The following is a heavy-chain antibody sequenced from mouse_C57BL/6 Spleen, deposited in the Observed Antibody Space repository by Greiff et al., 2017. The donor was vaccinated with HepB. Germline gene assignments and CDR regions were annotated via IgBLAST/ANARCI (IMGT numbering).Heavy chain of an antibody. CDR2: ISYSGST. D-gene: IGHD2-3*01. V-gene: IGHV3-1*01. CDR3: ARGGDGYYVGDAMDY. J-gene: IGHJ4*01. CDR1: GYSITSGYD. Sequence: EVQLLESGPGMVKPSQSLSLTCTVTGYSITSGYDWHWIRHFPGNKLEWMGYISYSGSTNYNPSLKSRISITHDTSKNHFFLKLNSVTTEDTATYYCARGGDGYYVGDAMDYWGQGTSVTVSS.